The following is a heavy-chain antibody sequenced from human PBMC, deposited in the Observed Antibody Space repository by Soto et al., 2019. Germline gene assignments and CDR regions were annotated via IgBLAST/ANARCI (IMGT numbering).Heavy chain of an antibody. CDR3: AKAVGRNYYDTSVGGY. CDR2: ISGTGART. D-gene: IGHD3-22*01. CDR1: GFKSVDYA. Sequence: PGGSLRLSCAASGFKSVDYAMGLVRQAPGKGLEWVAAISGTGARTFYDDSVKGRFTISRDNSRSTLYLQMSSLRGDDTAVYYCAKAVGRNYYDTSVGGYWGQGTLVTVSS. J-gene: IGHJ4*02. V-gene: IGHV3-23*01.